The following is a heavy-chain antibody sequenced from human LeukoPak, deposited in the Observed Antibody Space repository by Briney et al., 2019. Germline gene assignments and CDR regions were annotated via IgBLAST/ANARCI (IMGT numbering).Heavy chain of an antibody. D-gene: IGHD2-2*01. CDR3: AREGVVPAATMDY. Sequence: SETLSLTCTVSGGSISSGSYYWSWIRQPAGKGLEWIGRIYTSGSTNYNPSLKSRVTISVDTSKNQFSLKLSSLRSEDTAVYYCAREGVVPAATMDYWGQGTLVTVSS. V-gene: IGHV4-61*02. J-gene: IGHJ4*02. CDR1: GGSISSGSYY. CDR2: IYTSGST.